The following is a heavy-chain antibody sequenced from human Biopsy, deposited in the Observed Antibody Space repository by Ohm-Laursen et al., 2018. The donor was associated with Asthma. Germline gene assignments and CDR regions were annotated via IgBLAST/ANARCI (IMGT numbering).Heavy chain of an antibody. J-gene: IGHJ4*02. Sequence: SLRLSCTASGFTFSTYSMNWVRQAPGKGLGWVSSISSTSTYIYYADSVKGRFTISRDNAKNSLYLQMNSLRAEDTAVYYCSRDRGESGYDFGRYDYWGQGTLDTVSS. CDR1: GFTFSTYS. CDR2: ISSTSTYI. V-gene: IGHV3-21*01. D-gene: IGHD5-12*01. CDR3: SRDRGESGYDFGRYDY.